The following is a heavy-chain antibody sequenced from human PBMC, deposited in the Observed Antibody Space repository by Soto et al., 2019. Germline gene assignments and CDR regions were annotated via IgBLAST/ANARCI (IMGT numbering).Heavy chain of an antibody. Sequence: QVQLQESGPGLVKPSETLSLTCTVSGDSVTSHSYYWTWIRQPPGKGLEWLGYIHSSGSTNYSSSLKSRVTMSLDTSNNEFSLKLTSVTAADTALYYCARDIRGYSRAFDYWGQGTLVSVSS. V-gene: IGHV4-61*01. CDR3: ARDIRGYSRAFDY. CDR1: GDSVTSHSYY. D-gene: IGHD5-18*01. J-gene: IGHJ4*02. CDR2: IHSSGST.